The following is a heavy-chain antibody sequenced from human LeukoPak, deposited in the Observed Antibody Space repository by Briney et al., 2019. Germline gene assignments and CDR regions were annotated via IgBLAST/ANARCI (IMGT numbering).Heavy chain of an antibody. Sequence: PGGSLRLSCAACGFTFSSYDMHWVRQATGKGLEWVSAIGTAGDTYYPDSVKGRFTISRDNSKSTLYLQMNSLRAEDTAVYYCAKGINRVATYFDYWGQGTLVTVSS. CDR2: IGTAGDT. V-gene: IGHV3-13*01. J-gene: IGHJ4*02. CDR1: GFTFSSYD. D-gene: IGHD5-12*01. CDR3: AKGINRVATYFDY.